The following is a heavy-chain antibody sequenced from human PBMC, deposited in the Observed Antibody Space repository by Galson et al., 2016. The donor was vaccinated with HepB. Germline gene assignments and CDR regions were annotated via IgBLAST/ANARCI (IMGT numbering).Heavy chain of an antibody. D-gene: IGHD6-6*01. Sequence: SLRLSCAASGFTFSNYGMNWVRQAPGKGLEWVSSISSSSSYIYYADSLKGRFTISRDNAKNSLYLQMNSLRVEDTAVYYCARDINGKSMAARPVRLDVWGQGTTVTVSS. V-gene: IGHV3-21*01. CDR1: GFTFSNYG. CDR3: ARDINGKSMAARPVRLDV. CDR2: ISSSSSYI. J-gene: IGHJ6*02.